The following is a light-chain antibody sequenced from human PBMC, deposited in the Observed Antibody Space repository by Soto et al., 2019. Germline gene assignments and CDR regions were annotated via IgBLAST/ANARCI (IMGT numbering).Light chain of an antibody. CDR3: SSYTSSSTVV. Sequence: ALTQPASVSGSPGQSITISCTGTSSDVGGYNYVSWYQQHPGKAPKLMIYDVSNRPSGVSNNFSGSRSGNTASLTISGLQAEDEADYYCSSYTSSSTVVFGGGTQLTVL. CDR1: SSDVGGYNY. J-gene: IGLJ2*01. V-gene: IGLV2-14*01. CDR2: DVS.